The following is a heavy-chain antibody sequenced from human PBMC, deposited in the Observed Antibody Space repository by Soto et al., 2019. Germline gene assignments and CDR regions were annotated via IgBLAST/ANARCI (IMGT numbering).Heavy chain of an antibody. V-gene: IGHV3-53*01. Sequence: PGGSLRLSCAASGFTVSSNYMSWVRQAPGKGLEWVSVIYSGGSTYYADSVKGRFTISRDNSKNTLYLQMNSLRAEDTAVYYCARVPTRDLFGMDVWGQGTTVTVSS. CDR1: GFTVSSNY. CDR3: ARVPTRDLFGMDV. J-gene: IGHJ6*02. CDR2: IYSGGST. D-gene: IGHD3-10*01.